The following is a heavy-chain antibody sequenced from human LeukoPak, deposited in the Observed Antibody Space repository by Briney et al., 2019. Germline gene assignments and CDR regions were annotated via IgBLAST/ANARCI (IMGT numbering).Heavy chain of an antibody. CDR2: INSDGSST. Sequence: PGGSLRLSCAASGFTISVYWMHWVRQAPGRGLVWVSLINSDGSSTRYADSVKGRFTISRDNAKNTLYLQMNSLRAEDTAVYYCARGKAVAGTFSWFDPWGQGTLVTVSS. J-gene: IGHJ5*02. D-gene: IGHD6-19*01. CDR3: ARGKAVAGTFSWFDP. CDR1: GFTISVYW. V-gene: IGHV3-74*01.